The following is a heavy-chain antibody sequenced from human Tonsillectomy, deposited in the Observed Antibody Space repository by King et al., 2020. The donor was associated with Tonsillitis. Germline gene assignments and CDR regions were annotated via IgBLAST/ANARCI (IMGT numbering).Heavy chain of an antibody. CDR2: IDFDGSDT. Sequence: VQLVESGGNLVQPGGSLRLSCAASGFTFSSYWMHWVRHAPGKGLMWVSRIDFDGSDTSYADSVKGRFTISREKPKNTLYLQMNSVRAEETAVYYCARGTSSGWYWYFDLWGRGTLVPVSS. V-gene: IGHV3-74*01. CDR3: ARGTSSGWYWYFDL. J-gene: IGHJ2*01. CDR1: GFTFSSYW. D-gene: IGHD6-19*01.